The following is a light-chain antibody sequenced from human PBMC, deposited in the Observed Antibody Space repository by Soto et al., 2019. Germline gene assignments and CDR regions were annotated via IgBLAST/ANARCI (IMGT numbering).Light chain of an antibody. CDR2: KAS. Sequence: DIQMTQSPSTLSASVGDRVTITCRASQSISSWLAWYQQKPGKAPKLLIYKASSLESGVPSRFSGSGSGTEFTLTISSLQPDDFATYYCQQYNSYPPLTFGGGTKVGIK. J-gene: IGKJ4*01. CDR1: QSISSW. V-gene: IGKV1-5*03. CDR3: QQYNSYPPLT.